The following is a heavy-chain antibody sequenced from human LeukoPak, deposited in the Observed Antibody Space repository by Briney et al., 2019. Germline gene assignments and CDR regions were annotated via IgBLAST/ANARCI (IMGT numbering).Heavy chain of an antibody. D-gene: IGHD3-10*01. CDR2: ISAYNGNT. Sequence: GASVKVSCKASGYTFTSYGISWVRQAPGQGLEWMGWISAYNGNTNYAQKLQGRVTMTTDTSTSTAYMELRSLRSDDTAVYYCARVSHNDNSPKRRTGRYYYYGMDVWGQGTTVTVSS. J-gene: IGHJ6*02. CDR1: GYTFTSYG. V-gene: IGHV1-18*01. CDR3: ARVSHNDNSPKRRTGRYYYYGMDV.